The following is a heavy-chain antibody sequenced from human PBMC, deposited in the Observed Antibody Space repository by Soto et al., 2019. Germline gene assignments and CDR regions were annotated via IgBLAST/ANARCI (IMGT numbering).Heavy chain of an antibody. CDR3: AKGLRRLLRTQYYYGLDV. J-gene: IGHJ6*02. CDR1: GFTFSPYA. Sequence: EVQLLESGGGLVQPGGSLRLSCAASGFTFSPYAMRWVRQAPGKGLEWVSSISGSGGSTNYADSVKGRFTVSRDNSKRTLSLQMNSLREEDTAIYYCAKGLRRLLRTQYYYGLDVWGRGTTVTVSS. V-gene: IGHV3-23*01. D-gene: IGHD3-10*01. CDR2: ISGSGGST.